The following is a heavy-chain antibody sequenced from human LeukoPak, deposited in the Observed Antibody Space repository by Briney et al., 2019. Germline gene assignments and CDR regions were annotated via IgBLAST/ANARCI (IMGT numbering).Heavy chain of an antibody. CDR3: ARRDDSSGYHKIFDY. J-gene: IGHJ4*02. CDR2: INYSGRT. D-gene: IGHD3-22*01. CDR1: GDSISSSSYY. Sequence: SETLSLTCSVSGDSISSSSYYWGWIRQPPGRGLEWIGNINYSGRTYYNPSLKSRVTISIDTSKNQFYLKLSSLTAADTAVYYCARRDDSSGYHKIFDYWGPGTLVTVSS. V-gene: IGHV4-39*01.